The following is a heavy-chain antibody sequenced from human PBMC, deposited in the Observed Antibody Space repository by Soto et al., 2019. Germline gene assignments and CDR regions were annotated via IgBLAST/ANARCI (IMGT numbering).Heavy chain of an antibody. D-gene: IGHD5-18*01. Sequence: GGSLRLSCAASGFTFSSYGMHWVRQAPGKGLEWVAVIWDDGSNKYYADSVKGRFTISRDNSKNTLYLQMNSLRAEDTAVYYCARDYTAMAPDFFDYWGQGTLVTVSS. CDR3: ARDYTAMAPDFFDY. CDR1: GFTFSSYG. CDR2: IWDDGSNK. V-gene: IGHV3-33*01. J-gene: IGHJ4*02.